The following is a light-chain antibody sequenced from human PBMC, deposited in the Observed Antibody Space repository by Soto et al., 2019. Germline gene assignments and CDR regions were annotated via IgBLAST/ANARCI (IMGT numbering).Light chain of an antibody. V-gene: IGLV2-14*01. CDR1: SSDVGGYKY. CDR3: SSYTSSRTAV. CDR2: EVS. J-gene: IGLJ2*01. Sequence: QSVLTQPASVSGSPGQSITISCTGSSSDVGGYKYVSWYQQYPGKAPKLMIYEVSNRPSGVSNRFSGSKSGNTASLTISGLQAEDEADYYCSSYTSSRTAVCGGGTKVNVL.